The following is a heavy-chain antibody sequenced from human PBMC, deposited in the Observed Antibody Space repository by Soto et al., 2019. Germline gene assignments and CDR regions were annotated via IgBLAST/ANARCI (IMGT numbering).Heavy chain of an antibody. V-gene: IGHV1-69*13. D-gene: IGHD6-19*01. CDR2: IIPIFGTA. J-gene: IGHJ2*01. CDR3: AQTLGSAVSGPGRFDL. Sequence: GASVKVSCKSSGYTFASYAISWVRQAPGQGPEWMGGIIPIFGTANYAQKFQCRVTITADESTTTAYMELSSLRSEDTAVYYCAQTLGSAVSGPGRFDLWGRGTLVTVSS. CDR1: GYTFASYA.